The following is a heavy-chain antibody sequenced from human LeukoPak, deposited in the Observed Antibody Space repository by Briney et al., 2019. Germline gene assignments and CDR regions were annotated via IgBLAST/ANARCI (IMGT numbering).Heavy chain of an antibody. V-gene: IGHV1-8*01. CDR3: ARGPTGYYKLWDIDY. J-gene: IGHJ4*02. Sequence: GASVKVPCKASGYTFTSYDINWGRQATGQGLEWMGWMNPNSGNTGYAQKFQGRVTMTRNTSISTAYMELSSLRSEDTAVYYCARGPTGYYKLWDIDYWGQGTLVTVSS. D-gene: IGHD3-9*01. CDR1: GYTFTSYD. CDR2: MNPNSGNT.